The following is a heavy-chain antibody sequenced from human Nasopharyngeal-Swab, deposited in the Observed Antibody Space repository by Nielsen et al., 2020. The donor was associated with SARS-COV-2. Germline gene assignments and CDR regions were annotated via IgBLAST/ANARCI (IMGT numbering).Heavy chain of an antibody. V-gene: IGHV3-7*03. D-gene: IGHD4-17*01. Sequence: GESLKISCAASGFTFSSYWMSWVRQAPGKGLEWVANIKQDVSEKYYVDSVKGRFTISRDNAKNSLYLQMNSLRAEDTAVYYCARDNDYGDYALYYYYYGMDVWGQGTTVTVSS. CDR2: IKQDVSEK. J-gene: IGHJ6*02. CDR3: ARDNDYGDYALYYYYYGMDV. CDR1: GFTFSSYW.